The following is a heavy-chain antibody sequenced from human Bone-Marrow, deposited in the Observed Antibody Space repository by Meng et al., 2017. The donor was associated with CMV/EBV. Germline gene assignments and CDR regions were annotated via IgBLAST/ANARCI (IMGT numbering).Heavy chain of an antibody. J-gene: IGHJ4*02. V-gene: IGHV3-23*03. Sequence: GESLKISYAASGFTFSNYAMSWVRQAPGKGLEWVSIIYSGGSRTYYADSVKGRFTISRDNLKNTLYLQMNSLRAEDTAVYYCAKDSRSDFWSGYLFDYWGQGTLVTVSS. CDR1: GFTFSNYA. CDR3: AKDSRSDFWSGYLFDY. D-gene: IGHD3-3*01. CDR2: IYSGGSRT.